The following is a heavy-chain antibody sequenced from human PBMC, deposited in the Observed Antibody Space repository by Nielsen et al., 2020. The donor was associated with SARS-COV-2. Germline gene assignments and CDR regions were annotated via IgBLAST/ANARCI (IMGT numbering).Heavy chain of an antibody. V-gene: IGHV5-51*01. CDR2: IYPGDSDT. Sequence: GESLKISCKGSGYSFTSYWIGWVRQMPGKGLEWMGIIYPGDSDTRYSPSFKGQVTISADKSISTAYLQWSSLKASDTAMYYCARLPIVVVPAASGGFDYWGQGTLVTVSS. CDR1: GYSFTSYW. D-gene: IGHD2-2*01. J-gene: IGHJ4*02. CDR3: ARLPIVVVPAASGGFDY.